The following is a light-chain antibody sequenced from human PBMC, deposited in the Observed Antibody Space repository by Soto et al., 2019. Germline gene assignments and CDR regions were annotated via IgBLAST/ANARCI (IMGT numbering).Light chain of an antibody. V-gene: IGLV2-14*01. Sequence: QSVLTQPASVSGSPGQSITISCTGTSSDVGGYNYVSWYQQHPGKAPKFLIYEVSNRPSGVSNRFSGSKSGNTASLTISGLQAEDEADYYCSSYTSGSTYVFGTGTKVTVL. J-gene: IGLJ1*01. CDR1: SSDVGGYNY. CDR2: EVS. CDR3: SSYTSGSTYV.